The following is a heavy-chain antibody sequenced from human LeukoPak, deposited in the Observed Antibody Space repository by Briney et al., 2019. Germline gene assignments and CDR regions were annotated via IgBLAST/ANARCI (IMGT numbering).Heavy chain of an antibody. V-gene: IGHV4-59*01. CDR2: IYYSGSI. CDR3: ARSGWNDVPDY. Sequence: SETLSPTCTVSGGSISSYYWSWIRQPPGKGLEWIGYIYYSGSINYNPSLKSRATISVDTSKNQFSLKLSSVTAADTAVYYCARSGWNDVPDYWGQGTLVTVSS. CDR1: GGSISSYY. D-gene: IGHD1-1*01. J-gene: IGHJ4*02.